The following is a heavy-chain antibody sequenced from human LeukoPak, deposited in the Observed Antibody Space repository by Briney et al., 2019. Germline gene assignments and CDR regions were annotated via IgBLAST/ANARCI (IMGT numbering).Heavy chain of an antibody. D-gene: IGHD3-9*01. Sequence: GGSLRLSCAASEFTFSSMNWARQAPGKGLEWVSSISSSSSYIYYADSVKGRFTISRDNAKNSLYLQMNSLRAEDTAVYYCASLYDILTGYSRPDYWGQGTLVTVSS. CDR3: ASLYDILTGYSRPDY. CDR2: ISSSSSYI. V-gene: IGHV3-21*01. CDR1: EFTFSS. J-gene: IGHJ4*02.